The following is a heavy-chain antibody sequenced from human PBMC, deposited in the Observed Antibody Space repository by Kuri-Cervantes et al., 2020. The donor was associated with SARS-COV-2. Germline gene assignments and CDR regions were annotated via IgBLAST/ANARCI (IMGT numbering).Heavy chain of an antibody. Sequence: SETLSLTCTVSGGSISSGDYYWSWIRQPPGKGLEWIGYIYYSGSTYYNPSLKSRVTMSVDTSKNQFSLKLSSVTAADTAVYYCARGGEQLVSISHFDLWGRGTLVTVSS. CDR3: ARGGEQLVSISHFDL. CDR2: IYYSGST. V-gene: IGHV4-30-4*08. J-gene: IGHJ2*01. D-gene: IGHD6-6*01. CDR1: GGSISSGDYY.